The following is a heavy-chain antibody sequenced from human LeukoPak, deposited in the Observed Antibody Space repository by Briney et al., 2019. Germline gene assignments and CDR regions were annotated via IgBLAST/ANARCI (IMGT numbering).Heavy chain of an antibody. D-gene: IGHD1-26*01. CDR2: IYHSGST. CDR3: ARGCGIVGATVHPSDY. Sequence: PSKTLSLTCAVSGYSISSGYYWGWIRQPPGKRLEWIGSIYHSGSTYYNPSLKSRVSISVDTSKNQFSLKLSSVTAADTAVYYCARGCGIVGATVHPSDYWGQGTLVTVSS. V-gene: IGHV4-38-2*01. CDR1: GYSISSGYY. J-gene: IGHJ4*02.